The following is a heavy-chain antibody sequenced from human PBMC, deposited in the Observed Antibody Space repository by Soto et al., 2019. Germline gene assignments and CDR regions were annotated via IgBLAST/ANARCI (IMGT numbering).Heavy chain of an antibody. Sequence: SETLSLTCTVSGGSISSYYWSWIRQPPGKGLEWIGYIYYSGSTNYSPSLKSRVTISVDTSKNQFSLKLSSVTAADTAVYYCARGTDFWSGAFFDYWGQGTLVTVSS. CDR1: GGSISSYY. CDR3: ARGTDFWSGAFFDY. D-gene: IGHD3-3*01. J-gene: IGHJ4*02. V-gene: IGHV4-59*01. CDR2: IYYSGST.